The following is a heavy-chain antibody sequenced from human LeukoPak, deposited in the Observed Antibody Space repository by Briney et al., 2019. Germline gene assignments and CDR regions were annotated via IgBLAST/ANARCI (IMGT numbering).Heavy chain of an antibody. D-gene: IGHD2-21*02. V-gene: IGHV4-34*01. CDR3: ARREVYCGGDCYSGGLTY. CDR1: GGSFSGYY. Sequence: SETLSLTCAVYGGSFSGYYWSWIRQPPGKGLEWIGEINHSGSTNYNPSLKSRVTISVDTSKNQFSLKLSSVTAADTAVYYCARREVYCGGDCYSGGLTYWGQGTLVTVSS. CDR2: INHSGST. J-gene: IGHJ4*02.